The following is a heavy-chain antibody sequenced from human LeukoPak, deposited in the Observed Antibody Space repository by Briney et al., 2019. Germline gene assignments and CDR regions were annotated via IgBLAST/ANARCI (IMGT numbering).Heavy chain of an antibody. CDR1: DDSISSGFY. D-gene: IGHD6-13*01. Sequence: SETLSLTCTVSDDSISSGFYWSWIRQPPGKGLEWIGEINHSGSTNYNPSLKSRVTISVDTSKNQFSLKLSSVTAADTAVYYCASGSSSWSNWGQGTLVTVSS. CDR3: ASGSSSWSN. J-gene: IGHJ4*02. V-gene: IGHV4-34*01. CDR2: INHSGST.